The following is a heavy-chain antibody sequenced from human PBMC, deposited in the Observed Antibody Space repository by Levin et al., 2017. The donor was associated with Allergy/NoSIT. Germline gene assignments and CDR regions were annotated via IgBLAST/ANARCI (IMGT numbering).Heavy chain of an antibody. CDR3: ASFVVPRYFDGFYYFDY. D-gene: IGHD3-9*01. Sequence: SETLSLTCTVSGGSISSYYWSWIRQPPGKGLEWIGYIYYSGSTNYNPSLKSRVTISVDTSKNQFSLKLSSVTAADTAVYYCASFVVPRYFDGFYYFDYWGQGTLVTVSS. CDR2: IYYSGST. V-gene: IGHV4-59*01. CDR1: GGSISSYY. J-gene: IGHJ4*02.